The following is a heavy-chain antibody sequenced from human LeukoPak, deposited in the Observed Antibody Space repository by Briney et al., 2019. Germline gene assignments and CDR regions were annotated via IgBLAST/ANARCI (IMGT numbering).Heavy chain of an antibody. Sequence: TGGSLRLSCAVSGFSFNSYWIHWVRQAPGKGLVWVSRVKSDGSGTNYADSVKGRFTISRDNAKNILYLQMNSLRSEDTAVYYCARDGEYSDFDYWGQGTLVTVSS. J-gene: IGHJ4*02. CDR2: VKSDGSGT. CDR3: ARDGEYSDFDY. CDR1: GFSFNSYW. D-gene: IGHD5-12*01. V-gene: IGHV3-74*01.